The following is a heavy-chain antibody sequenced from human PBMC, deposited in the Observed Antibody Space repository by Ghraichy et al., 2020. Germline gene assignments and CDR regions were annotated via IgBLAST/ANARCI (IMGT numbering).Heavy chain of an antibody. J-gene: IGHJ1*01. CDR2: TYYRSQWHH. CDR1: GDSVSSGIAA. V-gene: IGHV6-1*01. CDR3: ARDQNGFVY. Sequence: SETLSLTCAISGDSVSSGIAAWNWVRQSPSRGLDWLGSTYYRSQWHHDYAVSVQGRITISPDTSKNHFSLQLNSVTSEETAVYYCARDQNGFVYWGQGIQVTVYS. D-gene: IGHD5-24*01.